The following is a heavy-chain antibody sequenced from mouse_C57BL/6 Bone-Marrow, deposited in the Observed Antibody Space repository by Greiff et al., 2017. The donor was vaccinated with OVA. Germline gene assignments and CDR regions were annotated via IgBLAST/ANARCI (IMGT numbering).Heavy chain of an antibody. CDR1: GYSFTSYY. J-gene: IGHJ3*01. Sequence: QVQLQQSGPELVKPGASVKISCKASGYSFTSYYIHWVKQRPGQGLEWIGWIYPGSGNTKYNEKFKGKATLTADTSSSTAYMQLSSLTSEDSAVYYCARSGLRVDIYYDYDGFAYWGQGTLVTVSA. D-gene: IGHD2-4*01. CDR2: IYPGSGNT. V-gene: IGHV1-66*01. CDR3: ARSGLRVDIYYDYDGFAY.